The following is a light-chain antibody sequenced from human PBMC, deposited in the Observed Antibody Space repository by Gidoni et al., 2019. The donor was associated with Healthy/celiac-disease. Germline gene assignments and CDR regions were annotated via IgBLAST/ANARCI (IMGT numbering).Light chain of an antibody. Sequence: DIQMTQSPSTLSASVGDRVTITCRASQSIRSWLAWYQQKPGKAPKLLIYKASSLESGVPSRFSGSGSGTEFTLTISSLQPDDFATDYCQQYNSYSKTFGQGTKVEIK. J-gene: IGKJ1*01. CDR3: QQYNSYSKT. V-gene: IGKV1-5*03. CDR1: QSIRSW. CDR2: KAS.